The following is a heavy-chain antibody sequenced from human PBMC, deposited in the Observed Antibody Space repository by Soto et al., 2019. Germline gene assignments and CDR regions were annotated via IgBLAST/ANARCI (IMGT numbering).Heavy chain of an antibody. CDR2: ISDSGTTT. CDR3: ARDTYYDSSGYYFWFDP. CDR1: GFMFSDYE. J-gene: IGHJ5*02. V-gene: IGHV3-48*03. Sequence: PGGSLRLSCAASGFMFSDYEMNWVRQAPGKGLEWVSYISDSGTTTHYTDSVKGRFTISRDNAKNSLYLQMNSLRAEDTAVYYCARDTYYDSSGYYFWFDPWGQGTLVTVSS. D-gene: IGHD3-22*01.